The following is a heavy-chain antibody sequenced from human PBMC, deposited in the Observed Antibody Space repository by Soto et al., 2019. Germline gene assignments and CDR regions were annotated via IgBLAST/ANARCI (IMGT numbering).Heavy chain of an antibody. CDR2: IIPMLTVR. D-gene: IGHD2-2*01. V-gene: IGHV1-69*02. CDR3: SIGSWSAETFDV. CDR1: GGTFSTYT. J-gene: IGHJ3*01. Sequence: QVHLVQSGAGVKKPGSSVKVSCKAAGGTFSTYTLIWVRQAPGQGLEWMGRIIPMLTVRNSAQKFQGRVTLTADKSTSTAFMELTSLRSDDTDVYYCSIGSWSAETFDVWGQGTMVTVSS.